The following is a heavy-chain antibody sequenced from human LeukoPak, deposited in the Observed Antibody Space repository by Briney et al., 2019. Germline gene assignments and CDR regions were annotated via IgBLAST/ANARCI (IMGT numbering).Heavy chain of an antibody. D-gene: IGHD6-13*01. J-gene: IGHJ4*02. CDR3: ARDSSQQDYFDY. CDR1: GFTFSGNC. Sequence: GGSLRLSCAASGFTFSGNCMTWVRQAPGKGLEWVSLIYSGGSTYYADSVKGRFTISRDNSKNTLYLQMNSLRVEDTAVYYCARDSSQQDYFDYWGQGTLVTVSS. CDR2: IYSGGST. V-gene: IGHV3-53*01.